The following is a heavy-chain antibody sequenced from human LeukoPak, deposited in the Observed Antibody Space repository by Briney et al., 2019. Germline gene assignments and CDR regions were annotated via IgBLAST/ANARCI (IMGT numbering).Heavy chain of an antibody. CDR1: GYTFTGYY. CDR3: ASYSSATAYYYYYHMDV. J-gene: IGHJ6*03. CDR2: IHPNSGDT. D-gene: IGHD3-10*01. Sequence: ASVKVSCKAFGYTFTGYYIHWVRQAPGPGLEWMGSIHPNSGDTKYAQKFQGRVTMTGDTSINTAYMELSGLTSDDTAVYYCASYSSATAYYYYYHMDVWGRGTTVIVSS. V-gene: IGHV1-2*02.